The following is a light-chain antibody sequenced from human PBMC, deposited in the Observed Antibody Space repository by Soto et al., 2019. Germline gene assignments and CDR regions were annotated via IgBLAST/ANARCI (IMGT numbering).Light chain of an antibody. J-gene: IGKJ2*01. CDR2: GAS. V-gene: IGKV3-20*01. Sequence: ETVLTQSPGTLSLSPGERATLSCGASQSVSSSYLAWYQQKPGQAPRLLIYGASSRATGTPDRFSGSGSGTDFTLTISRLEPEDFAVYYRQQYGSSPYTFGQGTKLEIK. CDR1: QSVSSSY. CDR3: QQYGSSPYT.